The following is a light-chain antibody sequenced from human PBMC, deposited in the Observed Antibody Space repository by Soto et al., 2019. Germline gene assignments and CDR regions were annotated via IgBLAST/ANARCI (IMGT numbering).Light chain of an antibody. V-gene: IGKV3-11*01. CDR1: QNIRDY. CDR2: DAS. Sequence: ETVLTQSPATLSLSPGERATLSCRASQNIRDYLIWYQQKPGQAPRLLIYDASSRATGVPARFSGSGFGTDFTLITNNLEPEDFAVYYCQQRGNWPLTFGGGTKVEI. J-gene: IGKJ4*01. CDR3: QQRGNWPLT.